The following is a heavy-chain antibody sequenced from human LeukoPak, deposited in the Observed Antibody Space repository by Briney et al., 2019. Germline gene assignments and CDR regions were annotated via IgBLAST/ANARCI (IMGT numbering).Heavy chain of an antibody. Sequence: PSETLSLTCTVSGGSISSGSYYWSWIRQPAGKGLEWIGRIHTSGSTNYNPSLKSRVTISLDTSKNQFSLKLSSVTAADTAVYYCARASFGDPGYMDVWGKGTTVTISS. CDR2: IHTSGST. CDR3: ARASFGDPGYMDV. J-gene: IGHJ6*03. V-gene: IGHV4-61*02. D-gene: IGHD2/OR15-2a*01. CDR1: GGSISSGSYY.